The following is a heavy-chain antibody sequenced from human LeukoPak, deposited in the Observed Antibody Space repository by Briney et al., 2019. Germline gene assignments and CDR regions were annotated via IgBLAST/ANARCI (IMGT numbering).Heavy chain of an antibody. V-gene: IGHV3-30-3*01. Sequence: GGTLRLSCAASGFTFSSYAMHWVRQAPAKGLERVGVISYDGSGKYYADSVKGRFTISRDNSKTTLYLPLNRLRAADTAAYDCARDRRPFGELRGAFDIWGRGTMVTVSS. CDR3: ARDRRPFGELRGAFDI. CDR2: ISYDGSGK. CDR1: GFTFSSYA. D-gene: IGHD3-10*01. J-gene: IGHJ3*02.